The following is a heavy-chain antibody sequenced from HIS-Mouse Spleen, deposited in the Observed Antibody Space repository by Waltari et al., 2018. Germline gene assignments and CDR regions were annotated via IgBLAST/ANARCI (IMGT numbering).Heavy chain of an antibody. J-gene: IGHJ4*02. CDR3: ARGHDYSNYFDY. CDR1: GYTFTSYD. CDR2: NDHKHGNK. V-gene: IGHV1-8*01. Sequence: QVQLVQSGAEVKKPGASVKVSCKASGYTFTSYDINWVRQATGQGLEWMGRNDHKHGNKGYAQKVEGRVNMTRNTAISPAYMELSSLRSEDTAVYYCARGHDYSNYFDYWGQGTLVTVSS. D-gene: IGHD4-4*01.